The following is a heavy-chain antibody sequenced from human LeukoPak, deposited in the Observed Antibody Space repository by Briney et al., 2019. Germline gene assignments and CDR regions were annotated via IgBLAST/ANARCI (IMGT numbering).Heavy chain of an antibody. D-gene: IGHD2-2*01. J-gene: IGHJ3*02. CDR3: ARHDRPSGYCSSTSCQRAFDI. V-gene: IGHV3-7*01. CDR2: INQGGSVK. Sequence: GGSLRLSCAASGFTFRSYWMSWVRQAPGKGLEWVANINQGGSVKYYVDSVKGRFTISRDDAKNSLYVQMDSLRDEDTAVYYCARHDRPSGYCSSTSCQRAFDIWGQGTMVTVSS. CDR1: GFTFRSYW.